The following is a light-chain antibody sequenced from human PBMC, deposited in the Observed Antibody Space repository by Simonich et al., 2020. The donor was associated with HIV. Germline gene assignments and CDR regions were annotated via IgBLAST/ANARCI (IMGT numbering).Light chain of an antibody. CDR2: GSC. V-gene: IGKV3-15*01. J-gene: IGKJ4*01. CDR3: QQYNDWPT. CDR1: QSVSSN. Sequence: EIVMTQSPATLSVSPGDRATLSCRASQSVSSNLAWYQQTPGQVPRLLIYGSCTRATYNPARFSGSWSWTEFTLTISSMQSEDFAIYYCQQYNDWPTFGRGTKVEIK.